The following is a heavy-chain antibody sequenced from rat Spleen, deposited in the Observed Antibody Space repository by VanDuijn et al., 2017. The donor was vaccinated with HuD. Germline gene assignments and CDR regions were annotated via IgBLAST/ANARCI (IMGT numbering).Heavy chain of an antibody. D-gene: IGHD4-3*01. CDR3: ARHFGLYYFDY. J-gene: IGHJ2*01. V-gene: IGHV5-58*01. Sequence: EVQLVETGGGLVQPGRSLKLSCVGSGFTFSSYWMYWTRQVPGKGLEWVSSISSDGGITYYPDSVKGRFTISRDNAKSTLYLQMDSLRSEDTATYYCARHFGLYYFDYWGQGVMVTVSS. CDR2: ISSDGGIT. CDR1: GFTFSSYW.